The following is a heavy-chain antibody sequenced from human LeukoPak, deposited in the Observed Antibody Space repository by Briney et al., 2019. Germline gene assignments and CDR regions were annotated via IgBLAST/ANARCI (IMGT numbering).Heavy chain of an antibody. V-gene: IGHV4-4*07. CDR1: GGSINSHY. Sequence: SETLSLTCTVCGGSINSHYWTLIRQPAGKGLEWIGRIWSSGGLWSSGGTNYNPFLTSRITMSVDTSKNQSSLRLSSVTAADTAVYYCARDSPDGYTHGHYYYNIDVWGKGTTVTVSS. J-gene: IGHJ6*03. D-gene: IGHD5-18*01. CDR2: IWSSGGLWSSGGT. CDR3: ARDSPDGYTHGHYYYNIDV.